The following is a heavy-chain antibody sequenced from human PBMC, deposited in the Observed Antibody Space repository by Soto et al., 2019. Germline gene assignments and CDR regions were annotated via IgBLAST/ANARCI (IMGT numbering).Heavy chain of an antibody. Sequence: QVQLVQSGAEVKKPGASVKVSCKVSGYTLTEGSMHWVRQAPGKGLEWMGGSDPEDGEIVYAQKFQGRVTMTEDTSTDTAYMELSSLRSEDTAIYFCATFYDYDAQWGQGTLVTVSS. CDR2: SDPEDGEI. J-gene: IGHJ4*02. CDR1: GYTLTEGS. CDR3: ATFYDYDAQ. V-gene: IGHV1-24*01. D-gene: IGHD3-22*01.